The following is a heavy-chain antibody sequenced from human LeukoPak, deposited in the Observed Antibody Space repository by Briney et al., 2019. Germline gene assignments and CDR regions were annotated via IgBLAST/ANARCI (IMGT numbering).Heavy chain of an antibody. CDR1: GFTFSSYA. CDR2: ISGSGGST. CDR3: AKDGLAYCGGDCHFDY. V-gene: IGHV3-23*01. D-gene: IGHD2-21*02. Sequence: HPGGSLRLSCAASGFTFSSYAMSWVRQAPGKGLEWVSAISGSGGSTYYADSVKGRFTISRDNSKNTLYLQMNSLRAEDTAVYYCAKDGLAYCGGDCHFDYWGQGTLVTVSS. J-gene: IGHJ4*02.